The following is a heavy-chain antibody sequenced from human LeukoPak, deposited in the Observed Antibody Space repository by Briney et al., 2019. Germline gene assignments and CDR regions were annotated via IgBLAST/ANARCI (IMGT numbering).Heavy chain of an antibody. CDR1: GFTFSSYA. D-gene: IGHD3-22*01. CDR3: ARGLTSGYYEH. CDR2: IYSGGST. Sequence: GGSLRLSCAASGFTFSSYAMSWVRQAPGKGLEWVSVIYSGGSTYYADSVKGRFTISRHNSKNTLYLQMNSLRAEDTAVYYCARGLTSGYYEHWGQGTLVTVSS. J-gene: IGHJ4*02. V-gene: IGHV3-53*04.